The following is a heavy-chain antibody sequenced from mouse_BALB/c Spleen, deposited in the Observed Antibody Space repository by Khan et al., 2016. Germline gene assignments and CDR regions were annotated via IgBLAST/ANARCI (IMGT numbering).Heavy chain of an antibody. CDR1: GFAFSSYD. D-gene: IGHD2-4*01. CDR3: GRGVDYDRGYYAMDY. CDR2: ISSGGGSP. V-gene: IGHV5-12-1*01. J-gene: IGHJ4*01. Sequence: EVELVESGGGLVKPGGSRKLSCAASGFAFSSYDMSWVRQTPEKRLEWVAYISSGGGSPYYPDTVKGRFTISRDNAKNTLYLQMSSLKSEDTAMYYCGRGVDYDRGYYAMDYWGQGTSVTVSS.